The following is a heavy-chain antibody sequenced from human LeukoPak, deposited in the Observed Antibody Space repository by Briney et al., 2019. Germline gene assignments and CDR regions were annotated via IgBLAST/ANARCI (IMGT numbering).Heavy chain of an antibody. D-gene: IGHD3-22*01. CDR2: IKSKTDGGTT. Sequence: PRGSLRLSCAASGFTFSNAWMSWVRQAPGKGLEWVGRIKSKTDGGTTDYAAPVKGRFTISRDDSKNTLYLQMNSLKTEDTAVYYCTTELTTMIVVRTFDYWGQGTLVTVSS. CDR3: TTELTTMIVVRTFDY. J-gene: IGHJ4*02. CDR1: GFTFSNAW. V-gene: IGHV3-15*01.